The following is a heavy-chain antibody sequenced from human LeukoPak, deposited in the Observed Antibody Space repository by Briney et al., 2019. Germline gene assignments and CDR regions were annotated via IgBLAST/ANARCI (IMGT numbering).Heavy chain of an antibody. CDR1: GYTFTGYY. Sequence: ASVKVSCKASGYTFTGYYLHWVRPAPGQGLEWMGWINPNSGGTNYAKKFQGRVTMTRDKSISTASMELSRLRSDDTAVYYCARVGLGYCSGGSCSDFDDWGQGTLVTVSS. D-gene: IGHD2-15*01. V-gene: IGHV1-2*02. CDR3: ARVGLGYCSGGSCSDFDD. J-gene: IGHJ4*02. CDR2: INPNSGGT.